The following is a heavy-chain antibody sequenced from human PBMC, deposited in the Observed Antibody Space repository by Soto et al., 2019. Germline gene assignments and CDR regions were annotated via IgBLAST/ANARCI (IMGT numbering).Heavy chain of an antibody. J-gene: IGHJ4*02. D-gene: IGHD3-10*01. Sequence: QVQLVESGGGVVQPGRSLRLSCAASGFTFSNYGMHWVRQAPGKGLDWVAVISYEGSIEYYSESVKGRFTMSRDNSENPVYLPMNSLRTEDTAVYFCGRDWVWFGAHPIDNWGQGTLVTVSS. CDR2: ISYEGSIE. CDR1: GFTFSNYG. V-gene: IGHV3-30*03. CDR3: GRDWVWFGAHPIDN.